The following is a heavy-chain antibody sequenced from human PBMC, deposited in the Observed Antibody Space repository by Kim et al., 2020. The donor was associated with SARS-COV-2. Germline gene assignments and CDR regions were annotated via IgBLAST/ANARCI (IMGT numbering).Heavy chain of an antibody. V-gene: IGHV3-11*03. CDR3: AGTLKRDIDSSGYHLDY. D-gene: IGHD3-22*01. J-gene: IGHJ4*02. Sequence: VKGRFTISRDNAKNSLYLQMNSLRAEDTAVYYCAGTLKRDIDSSGYHLDYWGQGTLVTVSS.